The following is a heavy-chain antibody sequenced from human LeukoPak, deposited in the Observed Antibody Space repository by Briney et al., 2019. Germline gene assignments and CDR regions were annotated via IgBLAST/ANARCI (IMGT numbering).Heavy chain of an antibody. CDR1: GFTFSDYW. CDR2: IKEDESEK. CDR3: AKYRLIWLPAPVFEY. D-gene: IGHD5-24*01. Sequence: GSLRLSCGGSGFTFSDYWMTWVRQAPGKGLEWVANIKEDESEKNYADSVKGRFTISRDNAKNSLYLQMNSLRPEDTAVYYCAKYRLIWLPAPVFEYWGQGTLVTVSS. V-gene: IGHV3-7*01. J-gene: IGHJ4*02.